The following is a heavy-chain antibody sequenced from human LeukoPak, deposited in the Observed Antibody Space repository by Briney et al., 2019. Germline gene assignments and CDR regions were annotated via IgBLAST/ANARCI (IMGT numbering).Heavy chain of an antibody. D-gene: IGHD3-10*01. J-gene: IGHJ4*02. CDR3: ARVPYRYFGSGSFQFDY. Sequence: GGSLRLSCAASGFTFSSYAMSWVRQAPGKGLEWVSAISGSGGSTYYADSEKGRFTISRDNSKNTVYVQMSSLRAEDTAVYYCARVPYRYFGSGSFQFDYWGQGTLVTVSS. V-gene: IGHV3-23*01. CDR2: ISGSGGST. CDR1: GFTFSSYA.